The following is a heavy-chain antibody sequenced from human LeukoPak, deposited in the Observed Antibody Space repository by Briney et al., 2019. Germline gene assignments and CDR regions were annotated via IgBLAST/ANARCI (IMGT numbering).Heavy chain of an antibody. J-gene: IGHJ4*02. V-gene: IGHV4-39*07. CDR3: ARGGSSWGSYRDFDY. CDR2: IYYSGST. Sequence: SETLSLTCTVSGGSISSSSYYWGWIRQPPGKGLEWIGSIYYSGSTYYNPSLKSRVTISVDTSKNQFSLKLSSVTAADTAVYYCARGGSSWGSYRDFDYWGQGTLVTVSS. CDR1: GGSISSSSYY. D-gene: IGHD3-16*02.